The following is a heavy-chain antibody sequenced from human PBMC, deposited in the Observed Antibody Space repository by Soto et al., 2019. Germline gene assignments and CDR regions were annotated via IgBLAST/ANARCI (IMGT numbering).Heavy chain of an antibody. CDR3: ARESGVVVPAGIDY. Sequence: EVQLVESGGGLVKPGGSLRLSCAASGFTFSSYSMNWVRQAPGKGLEWVSSISSSSSYIYYADSVKGRFTISRDNAKNALYLQMNSLSAENTAVYYCARESGVVVPAGIDYCGQGTLVTVSS. J-gene: IGHJ4*02. D-gene: IGHD2-2*01. V-gene: IGHV3-21*01. CDR2: ISSSSSYI. CDR1: GFTFSSYS.